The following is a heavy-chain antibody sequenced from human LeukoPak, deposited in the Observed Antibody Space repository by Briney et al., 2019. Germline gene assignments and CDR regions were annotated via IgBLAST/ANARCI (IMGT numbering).Heavy chain of an antibody. D-gene: IGHD6-19*01. CDR1: GGSISSYY. CDR2: IYYSGST. Sequence: SETLSLTCTVSGGSISSYYWSWIRQPPGKGLEWLGYIYYSGSTNYNPSLKSRVTISVDTSKNQFSLKLSSVTAADTAVYYCARAGDSSGWGSPFDYWGQGTLVTVSS. V-gene: IGHV4-59*01. CDR3: ARAGDSSGWGSPFDY. J-gene: IGHJ4*02.